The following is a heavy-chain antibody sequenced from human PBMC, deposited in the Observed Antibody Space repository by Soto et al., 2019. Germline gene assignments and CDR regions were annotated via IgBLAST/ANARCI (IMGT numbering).Heavy chain of an antibody. V-gene: IGHV5-51*01. CDR3: ARRAASSVTTPCGMDV. CDR1: GYSFSSYW. D-gene: IGHD1-1*01. Sequence: EVQLVQSGAEVKKPGESLKISCRGSGYSFSSYWIAWVRQMPGKGLEWMGIIYPGDSDTRYSPSFQGQVTISADKSVSTAYLQWSSLKASDTAMYYCARRAASSVTTPCGMDVWGQGTPVTVSS. J-gene: IGHJ6*02. CDR2: IYPGDSDT.